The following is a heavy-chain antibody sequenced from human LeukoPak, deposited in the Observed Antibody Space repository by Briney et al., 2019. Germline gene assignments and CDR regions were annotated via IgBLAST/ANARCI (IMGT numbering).Heavy chain of an antibody. Sequence: GASVKVSCKASGYTFSSYAINWVRQAPGQGLEWMGWISADNGNTNDAQKFQGRVTMTTDTSTSTAYMELRSLRSDDTAVYYCARGGSLRMIVVVMDWFDPWGQGTLVTVSS. CDR3: ARGGSLRMIVVVMDWFDP. CDR2: ISADNGNT. J-gene: IGHJ5*02. D-gene: IGHD3-22*01. CDR1: GYTFSSYA. V-gene: IGHV1-18*01.